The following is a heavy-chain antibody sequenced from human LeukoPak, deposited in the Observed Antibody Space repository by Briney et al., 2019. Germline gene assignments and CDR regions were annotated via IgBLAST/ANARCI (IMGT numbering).Heavy chain of an antibody. CDR1: GGSISSYY. V-gene: IGHV4-59*01. D-gene: IGHD6-13*01. J-gene: IGHJ4*02. CDR3: ARAGSWKLNFDY. CDR2: IYYSGGT. Sequence: PSETLSLTCTVSGGSISSYYWSWIRQPPGKGLEWIGYIYYSGGTNYNPSLKTRVTISVDTSKNQFSLKLSSVTAADTAVYYCARAGSWKLNFDYWGQGTLVTVSS.